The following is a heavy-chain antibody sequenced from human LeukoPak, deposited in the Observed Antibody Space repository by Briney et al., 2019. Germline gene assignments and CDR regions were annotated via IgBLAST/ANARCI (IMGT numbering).Heavy chain of an antibody. CDR1: GGSISSYY. CDR3: AREPPLAVAGPDY. Sequence: PSETLSLTCTVSGGSISSYYWSWIRQPAGKGLEWMGRIYTSGSTNYNPSPKSRVTISVDKSKNQFSLRLSSVTAADTAVYYCAREPPLAVAGPDYWGQGTLVTVSS. J-gene: IGHJ4*02. D-gene: IGHD6-19*01. V-gene: IGHV4-4*07. CDR2: IYTSGST.